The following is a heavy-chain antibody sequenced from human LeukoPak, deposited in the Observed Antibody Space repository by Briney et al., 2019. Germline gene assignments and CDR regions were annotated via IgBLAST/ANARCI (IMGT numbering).Heavy chain of an antibody. Sequence: GGSLRLSCAASGFTFSSFWMTWVRQAPGKGLEWVANIKEDGSQKYYVDSVKGRFTISRDNAKNSLFLQTNSLRADDTAVYYCARDSGWFRFDYWGQGILVTVSS. CDR3: ARDSGWFRFDY. J-gene: IGHJ4*02. CDR1: GFTFSSFW. CDR2: IKEDGSQK. D-gene: IGHD6-13*01. V-gene: IGHV3-7*03.